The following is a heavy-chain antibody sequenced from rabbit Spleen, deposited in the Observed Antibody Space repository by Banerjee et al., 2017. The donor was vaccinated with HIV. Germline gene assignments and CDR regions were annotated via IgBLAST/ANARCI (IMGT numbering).Heavy chain of an antibody. CDR1: GFDFSSNYY. J-gene: IGHJ6*01. D-gene: IGHD8-1*01. CDR3: ARDTASSFSSYGMDL. CDR2: IYTGSSGGT. V-gene: IGHV1S40*01. Sequence: QSLEESGGGLVKPGASLTLTCTASGFDFSSNYYMCWVRQAPGKGLEWIACIYTGSSGGTYYANWAKGRFTISKTSSTTVTLQMTSLTAADTATYFCARDTASSFSSYGMDLWGQGTLVTVS.